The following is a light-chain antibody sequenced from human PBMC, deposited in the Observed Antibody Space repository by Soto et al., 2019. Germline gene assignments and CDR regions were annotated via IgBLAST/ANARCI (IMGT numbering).Light chain of an antibody. CDR3: QQYNKWPLFT. J-gene: IGKJ3*01. CDR2: GAS. V-gene: IGKV3-15*01. Sequence: VLTQSPATLSVSPGERATLSCRASQTVGTNLAWYQQRPGQAPRLLIYGASTRATGIPARFSGSGSGSEFTLTISSLQSEDFAVYYCQQYNKWPLFTFGPGTRVDNK. CDR1: QTVGTN.